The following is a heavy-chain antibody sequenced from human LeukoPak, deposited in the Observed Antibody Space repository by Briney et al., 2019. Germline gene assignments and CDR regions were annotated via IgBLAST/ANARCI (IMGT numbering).Heavy chain of an antibody. CDR2: IHYSGST. V-gene: IGHV4-39*01. J-gene: IGHJ4*02. CDR3: ARRGSSGSSFDY. CDR1: GGSISSSNYY. Sequence: PSETLSLTCIVSGGSISSSNYYWGWIRQPPGEGLEWIGSIHYSGSTYYNTSLKSRVTISVDKSENQFSLKLSSVTAADTAVYYCARRGSSGSSFDYWGQGTLVTVSS. D-gene: IGHD6-19*01.